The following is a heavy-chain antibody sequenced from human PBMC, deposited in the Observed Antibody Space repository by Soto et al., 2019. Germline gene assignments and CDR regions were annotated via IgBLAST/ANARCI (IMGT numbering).Heavy chain of an antibody. CDR2: ISGSDGST. V-gene: IGHV3-23*01. D-gene: IGHD1-7*01. J-gene: IGHJ4*02. Sequence: GSLRLSCAASGFTFSSYAMSWVRQAPGKGLEWVSTISGSDGSTYYADSVKGRFTISRDNSKNTLYLQMNSLGAEDTAVYYCAKVRTIWPTSGFDYWGQGTLVTVSS. CDR1: GFTFSSYA. CDR3: AKVRTIWPTSGFDY.